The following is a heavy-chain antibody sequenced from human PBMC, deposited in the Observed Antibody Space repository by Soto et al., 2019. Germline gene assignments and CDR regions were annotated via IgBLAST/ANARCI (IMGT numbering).Heavy chain of an antibody. CDR1: GYTFTGYY. D-gene: IGHD6-19*01. CDR2: INPNSGGT. CDR3: ATFSVAGPDAFDI. V-gene: IGHV1-2*04. J-gene: IGHJ3*02. Sequence: ASVKVSCKASGYTFTGYYMHWVRQAPGQGLEWMGWINPNSGGTNYAQKFQGWVTMTRDTSISTAYMELSRLRSDDTAVYYCATFSVAGPDAFDIWGQGTMATVSS.